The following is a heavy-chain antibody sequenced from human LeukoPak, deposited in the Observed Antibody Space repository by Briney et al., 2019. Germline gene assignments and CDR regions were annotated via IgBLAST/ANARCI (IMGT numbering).Heavy chain of an antibody. V-gene: IGHV3-48*02. Sequence: TGGSLRLSCAASGFTFSSYSMNWVRQAPGKGLEWVSYISSSSNTIYYADSVKGRFTISRDNAKNSLYLQMNSLRDEDTAVYYCARRTHLGYCSGGSCYAFDYWGQGTLVTVSS. J-gene: IGHJ4*02. CDR2: ISSSSNTI. CDR3: ARRTHLGYCSGGSCYAFDY. D-gene: IGHD2-15*01. CDR1: GFTFSSYS.